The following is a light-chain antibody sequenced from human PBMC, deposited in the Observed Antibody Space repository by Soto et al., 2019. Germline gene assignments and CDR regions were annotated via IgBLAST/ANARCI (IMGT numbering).Light chain of an antibody. CDR3: QQYGRT. CDR1: QSVTNNY. V-gene: IGKV3-20*01. CDR2: GAS. Sequence: EIVLTQSPGTLSLSPGERATLSCRASQSVTNNYLAWFRQKPGQAPRLLMYGASSRATGIPERFSGSGSGTDFSLTISRLEPEDSAVYFCQQYGRTFGQGTKVDIK. J-gene: IGKJ1*01.